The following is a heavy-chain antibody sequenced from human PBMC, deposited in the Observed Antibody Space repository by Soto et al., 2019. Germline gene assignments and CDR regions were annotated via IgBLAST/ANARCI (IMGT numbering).Heavy chain of an antibody. CDR3: AASDSSSWNFWFDP. CDR2: VYYRGNT. J-gene: IGHJ5*02. Sequence: QVQLQESGPGLVRPSETLSLACTVSGASISDYYWSWIRQPPGKGLEWLGFVYYRGNTKINPSLQGRATISLDMSKSQFSLRLSSVTAADTAVYFCAASDSSSWNFWFDPWGQGTLVSVSS. V-gene: IGHV4-59*08. D-gene: IGHD6-13*01. CDR1: GASISDYY.